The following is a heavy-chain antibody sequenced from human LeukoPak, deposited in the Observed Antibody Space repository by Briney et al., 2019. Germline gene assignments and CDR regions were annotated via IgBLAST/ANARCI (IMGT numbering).Heavy chain of an antibody. Sequence: PSETLSLTCAVYGGSFSGYYWSWIRLPPGKGLEWIGEINHSGSTNYNPSLKSRVTISVDTSKNQFSLKLSSVTAADTAVYYCARSKVRGVIIRVQFFDYWGQGTLVTVSS. CDR3: ARSKVRGVIIRVQFFDY. D-gene: IGHD3-10*01. V-gene: IGHV4-34*01. J-gene: IGHJ4*02. CDR2: INHSGST. CDR1: GGSFSGYY.